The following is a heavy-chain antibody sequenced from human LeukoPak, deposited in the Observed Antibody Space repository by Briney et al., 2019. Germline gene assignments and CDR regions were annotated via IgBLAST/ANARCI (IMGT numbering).Heavy chain of an antibody. CDR1: GFSFSSYG. CDR3: AKGGYTNYPDGYYYMDV. V-gene: IGHV3-33*06. CDR2: IWYDVSNK. J-gene: IGHJ6*03. D-gene: IGHD4-11*01. Sequence: GGSLRLSCAASGFSFSSYGMHWVRQAPGKGLEWVAIIWYDVSNKYYADSVRGRFTISRDNSENTLYLQMNSVRAEDTAVYYCAKGGYTNYPDGYYYMDVWGKGTTVTVSS.